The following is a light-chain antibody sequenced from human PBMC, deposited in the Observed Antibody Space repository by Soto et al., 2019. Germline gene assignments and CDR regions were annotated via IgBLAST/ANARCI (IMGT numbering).Light chain of an antibody. CDR2: DAS. CDR1: QSINRH. Sequence: EIVLTQSPATLSLSPGERATLSCRASQSINRHLAWYRQKPGQAPRLLIYDASTRATGIPTRFSGSGSGTDFTLTSSSLEPEDLGVYYCQQRSNWPPVTFGGETKVEIK. V-gene: IGKV3-11*01. J-gene: IGKJ4*01. CDR3: QQRSNWPPVT.